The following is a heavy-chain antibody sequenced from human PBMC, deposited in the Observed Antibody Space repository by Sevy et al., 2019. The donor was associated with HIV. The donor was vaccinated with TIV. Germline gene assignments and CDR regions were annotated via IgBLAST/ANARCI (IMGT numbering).Heavy chain of an antibody. Sequence: SETLSLTCTVSGDSVSSGSYHWSWIRQPPGKGLEWIGYMYYYGNTNLNPSLRSRVTMSVDTSENQFSLKLSSVTAADTAVYYCPRRRTALVAGHYYGLDVWGQGTTVTVSS. CDR3: PRRRTALVAGHYYGLDV. J-gene: IGHJ6*02. CDR2: MYYYGNT. D-gene: IGHD5-18*01. CDR1: GDSVSSGSYH. V-gene: IGHV4-61*01.